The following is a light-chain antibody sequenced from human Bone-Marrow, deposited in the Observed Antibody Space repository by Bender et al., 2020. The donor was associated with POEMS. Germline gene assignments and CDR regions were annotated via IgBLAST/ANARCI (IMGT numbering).Light chain of an antibody. Sequence: SYEVTQPPPVSVSPGQTASITCSGDDLGDKYVAWYQQKPGQSPVLVIYQDTKRPSGIPERFSGSNSGNTATLTISGTQAMDEADYYCRAWDTYSVIFGGGTKLTVL. CDR2: QDT. V-gene: IGLV3-1*01. J-gene: IGLJ2*01. CDR3: RAWDTYSVI. CDR1: DLGDKY.